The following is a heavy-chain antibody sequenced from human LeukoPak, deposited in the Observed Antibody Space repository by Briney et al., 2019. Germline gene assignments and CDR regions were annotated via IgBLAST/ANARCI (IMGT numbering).Heavy chain of an antibody. J-gene: IGHJ3*02. CDR1: GYTFTGYY. D-gene: IGHD3-22*01. Sequence: ASVKVSCKASGYTFTGYYMHWVRQAPGQGLEWMGRIIPIFGTANYAQKFQGRVTITTDESTSTAYMELSSLRSEDTAVYYCARDPTPVYYYDSGCAFDIWGQGTMVTVSS. V-gene: IGHV1-69*05. CDR3: ARDPTPVYYYDSGCAFDI. CDR2: IIPIFGTA.